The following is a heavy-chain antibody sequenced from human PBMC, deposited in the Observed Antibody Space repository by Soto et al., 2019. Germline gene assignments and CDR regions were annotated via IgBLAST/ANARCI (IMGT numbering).Heavy chain of an antibody. CDR3: AIEEYCSSTSCPYGMDV. D-gene: IGHD2-2*01. V-gene: IGHV3-30*03. CDR1: GFTFSSYG. J-gene: IGHJ6*02. Sequence: QVQLVESGGGVVQPGRSLRLSCAASGFTFSSYGMHWVRQAPGKGLEWVAVISYDGSNKYYADSVKGRFTISRDNSKNTLYLQMNSLRADDTAVYYCAIEEYCSSTSCPYGMDVWGQGTTVTVSS. CDR2: ISYDGSNK.